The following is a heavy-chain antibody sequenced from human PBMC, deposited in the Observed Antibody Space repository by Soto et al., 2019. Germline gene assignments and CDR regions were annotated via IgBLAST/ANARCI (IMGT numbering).Heavy chain of an antibody. CDR2: IHYSGTT. J-gene: IGHJ4*02. CDR1: GGSMRNYF. V-gene: IGHV4-59*01. CDR3: AAGEASSRNLAPYYLDF. Sequence: SETLSLTCTVSGGSMRNYFWTWIRQPPGKGLEWIGYIHYSGTTSFFPSYNPSLRSRVTISEDTSKNQFSLKLLSVTTADTAVYFCAAGEASSRNLAPYYLDFWGQGXLVTVYS. D-gene: IGHD6-13*01.